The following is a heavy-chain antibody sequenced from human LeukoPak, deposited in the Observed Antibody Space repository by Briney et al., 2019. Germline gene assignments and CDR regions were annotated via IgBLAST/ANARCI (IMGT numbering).Heavy chain of an antibody. CDR2: INPSGGST. Sequence: PGGSLRLSCAASGYTFTSYYMHWVRQAPGQGLEWMGIINPSGGSTSYAQKFQGRVTMTRDMSTSTVYMELSSLRSEDTAVYYCARAGSIAAAGTGDAFDIWGQGTMVTVSS. D-gene: IGHD6-13*01. J-gene: IGHJ3*02. CDR3: ARAGSIAAAGTGDAFDI. CDR1: GYTFTSYY. V-gene: IGHV1-46*01.